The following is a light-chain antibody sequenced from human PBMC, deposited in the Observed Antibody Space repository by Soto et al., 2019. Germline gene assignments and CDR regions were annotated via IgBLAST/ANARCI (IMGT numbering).Light chain of an antibody. V-gene: IGLV2-14*01. CDR3: SSYTSRRTRV. CDR2: DVS. CDR1: SSDVGGYNY. Sequence: QSVLTQPASVSGSPGQSITISCTGTSSDVGGYNYVSWYQQHPGKAPKLMIYDVSNRPSGVSNRFSGSKSGNTASLTISGLQAEDEADYYCSSYTSRRTRVFGTGTKVTVL. J-gene: IGLJ1*01.